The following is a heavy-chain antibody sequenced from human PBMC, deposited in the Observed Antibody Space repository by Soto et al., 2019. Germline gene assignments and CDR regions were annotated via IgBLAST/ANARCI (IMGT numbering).Heavy chain of an antibody. CDR2: VNPSDGRA. Sequence: QVDLVQSGAEVKKPGASVKMSCKSSGYRLSNYYMHWVRQAPGQGLEWMGIVNPSDGRANYARKFQGRVTMTWDTSTTTLYMAVNSLRSDDTAIYYCARAELIVAGQAFDSWGQGTLVTVSS. CDR1: GYRLSNYY. D-gene: IGHD5-12*01. CDR3: ARAELIVAGQAFDS. V-gene: IGHV1-46*01. J-gene: IGHJ4*02.